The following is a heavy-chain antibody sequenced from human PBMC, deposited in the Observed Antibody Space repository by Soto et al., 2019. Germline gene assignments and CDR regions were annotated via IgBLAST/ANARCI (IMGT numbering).Heavy chain of an antibody. CDR3: ASPGVSVSGEGV. Sequence: GGSLRLSCVASGFTFSDYYMSWIRQAPGKGLEWISYISASGANIYYADSVQGRFTISRDNAKSSLHLHMSSLTADDTAVYYCASPGVSVSGEGVWGQGTLVTVSS. CDR1: GFTFSDYY. V-gene: IGHV3-11*01. D-gene: IGHD1-1*01. J-gene: IGHJ4*02. CDR2: ISASGANI.